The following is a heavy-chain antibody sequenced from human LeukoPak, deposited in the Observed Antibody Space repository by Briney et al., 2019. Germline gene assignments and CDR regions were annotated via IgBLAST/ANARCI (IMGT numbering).Heavy chain of an antibody. J-gene: IGHJ6*02. CDR2: IGSSSSYI. CDR3: ARADMITFGGVLYYYYGMDV. CDR1: GFTFSSYS. Sequence: MSGGSLRLSCAASGFTFSSYSMNWVRQAPGKGLEWVSSIGSSSSYIYYADSVKGRFTISRDNAKNSLYLQMNSLRAEDTALYYCARADMITFGGVLYYYYGMDVWGQGTTVTVSS. D-gene: IGHD3-16*01. V-gene: IGHV3-21*01.